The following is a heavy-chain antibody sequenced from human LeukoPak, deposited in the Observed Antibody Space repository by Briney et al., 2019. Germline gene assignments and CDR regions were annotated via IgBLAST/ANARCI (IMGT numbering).Heavy chain of an antibody. CDR1: GFTFSSYA. CDR2: ISGSGGST. Sequence: PGGSLGLSCAASGFTFSSYAMSWVRQAPGKGLEWVSAISGSGGSTYYADSVKGRFTISRDNSKNTLYLQMNSLRAEDTAVYYCAKDRAGGAYYYDSSGPGDYWGQGTLVTVSS. J-gene: IGHJ4*02. V-gene: IGHV3-23*01. CDR3: AKDRAGGAYYYDSSGPGDY. D-gene: IGHD3-22*01.